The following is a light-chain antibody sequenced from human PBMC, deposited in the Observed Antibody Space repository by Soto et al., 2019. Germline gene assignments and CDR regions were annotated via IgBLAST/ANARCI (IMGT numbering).Light chain of an antibody. J-gene: IGKJ4*01. CDR1: QSLLHSNGYTY. CDR2: LGS. V-gene: IGKV2-28*01. CDR3: MQALQNPLT. Sequence: DIVMTQSPLSLPVTPGEPASISCRSSQSLLHSNGYTYLDWYLQKPGQSPQLLIYLGSNRASGVPDRFSGSGSGTDFTLKISRVEAEDVGVYYCMQALQNPLTFGGGTKVDIK.